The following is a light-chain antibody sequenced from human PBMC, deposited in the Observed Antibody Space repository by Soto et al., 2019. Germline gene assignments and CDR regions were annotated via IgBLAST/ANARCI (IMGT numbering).Light chain of an antibody. CDR3: QQYYAAPLT. V-gene: IGKV3D-7*01. CDR1: QSVTSTY. CDR2: GAS. J-gene: IGKJ1*01. Sequence: PGERVTLSCRASQSVTSTYLTCYQQKPGQAPRLLIYGASTRATSIPARFSGSGSGIDFTLTISSLQPEDFAVYYCQQYYAAPLTFGQGTKVEVK.